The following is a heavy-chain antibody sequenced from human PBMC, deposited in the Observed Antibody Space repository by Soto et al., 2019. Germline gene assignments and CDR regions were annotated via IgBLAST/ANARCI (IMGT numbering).Heavy chain of an antibody. CDR1: GASFTSGGYP. V-gene: IGHV4-30-2*01. CDR2: IYHSGST. D-gene: IGHD6-13*01. CDR3: ARDLAAGNCDY. J-gene: IGHJ4*02. Sequence: PSETLSLTCAVSGASFTSGGYPWSWIRQPPGKCLEWIGYIYHSGSTYYNPSLKSRVTILVDRSKNQFSLKLSSLTASDTAVYYCARDLAAGNCDYWGQGTLVTVSS.